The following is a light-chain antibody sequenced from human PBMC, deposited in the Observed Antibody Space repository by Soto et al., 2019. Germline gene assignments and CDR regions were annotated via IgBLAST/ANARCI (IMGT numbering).Light chain of an antibody. CDR2: DAS. J-gene: IGKJ5*01. CDR1: QDISNY. V-gene: IGKV1-33*01. CDR3: QQYDNLPIT. Sequence: EIQMTQSPSFLSASVGDRVTITCQASQDISNYLNWYQQKPGKAPKLLIYDASNLETGVPSRFSGSGSGTDFTFTISSLQPEDIATYYCQQYDNLPITFGQGTRLEIK.